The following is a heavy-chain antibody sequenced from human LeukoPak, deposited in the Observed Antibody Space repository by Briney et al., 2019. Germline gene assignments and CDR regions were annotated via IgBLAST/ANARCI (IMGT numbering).Heavy chain of an antibody. J-gene: IGHJ4*02. CDR1: GHSDSRNSAA. D-gene: IGHD6-19*01. Sequence: SHTLSLTCAISGHSDSRNSAAWNWIRQSPSRGLEWLGTAYYRSKWYIEYAVSVKSRITIDPDTSKKQFSLQLNSVTPEDAAVYFCARGTDSTGYNYWGQGTLVAVSS. CDR2: AYYRSKWYI. V-gene: IGHV6-1*01. CDR3: ARGTDSTGYNY.